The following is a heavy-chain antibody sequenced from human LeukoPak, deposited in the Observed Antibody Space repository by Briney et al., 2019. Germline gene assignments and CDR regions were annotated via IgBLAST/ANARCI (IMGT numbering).Heavy chain of an antibody. CDR2: IYYSGSN. Sequence: GSLRLSCAASGFTFSSYWMSWIRQPPGKGLEWIGYIYYSGSNNYNPSPKSRVTISVDTSKNQFSLKLSSVTAADTAVYYCARVFPKYDFWSGYYTHNWFDPWGQGTLVTVSS. J-gene: IGHJ5*02. D-gene: IGHD3-3*01. CDR1: GFTFSSYW. CDR3: ARVFPKYDFWSGYYTHNWFDP. V-gene: IGHV4-59*01.